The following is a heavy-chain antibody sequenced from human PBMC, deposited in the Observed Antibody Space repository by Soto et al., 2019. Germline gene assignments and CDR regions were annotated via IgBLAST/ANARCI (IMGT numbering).Heavy chain of an antibody. D-gene: IGHD2-15*01. CDR3: ARWGCSGSNCNLNQRSFDL. CDR1: GFIFNEYG. Sequence: QVQLVESGGGVVQPGRSLRLSCAASGFIFNEYGMHWVRQAPGKGLEWVAVIWYDGSNKYYADSVKGRFTFSRDNSKNTMSVSVNSLRVEDTAVYYCARWGCSGSNCNLNQRSFDLWGQGTLVTVSS. CDR2: IWYDGSNK. J-gene: IGHJ4*02. V-gene: IGHV3-33*03.